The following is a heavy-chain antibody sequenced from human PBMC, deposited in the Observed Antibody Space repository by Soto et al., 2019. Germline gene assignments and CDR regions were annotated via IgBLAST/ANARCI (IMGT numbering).Heavy chain of an antibody. V-gene: IGHV3-23*01. D-gene: IGHD6-13*01. CDR1: GFTFSSYA. Sequence: GGSLRLSCAASGFTFSSYAMSWVRQAPGKGLELVSAISGSGGSTYYADSVKGRFTISRDNSKNTLYLQMNSLRAEDTAVYYGARGRRAAAGRDAFDIWGQGTMVTVSS. J-gene: IGHJ3*02. CDR2: ISGSGGST. CDR3: ARGRRAAAGRDAFDI.